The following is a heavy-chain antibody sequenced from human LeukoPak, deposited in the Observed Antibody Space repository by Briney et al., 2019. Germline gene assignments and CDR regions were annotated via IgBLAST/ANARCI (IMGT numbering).Heavy chain of an antibody. J-gene: IGHJ4*02. D-gene: IGHD3-22*01. CDR3: ARETPMIVWVL. CDR2: IIPIFGTA. V-gene: IGHV1-69*05. Sequence: SVKVSCKASGGTFSSYAISWVRQAPGQGLEWMGRIIPIFGTANYAQKFQGRVTITTDESTSKAYMELSSLRSEDTAVYYCARETPMIVWVLWGQGTLVTVSS. CDR1: GGTFSSYA.